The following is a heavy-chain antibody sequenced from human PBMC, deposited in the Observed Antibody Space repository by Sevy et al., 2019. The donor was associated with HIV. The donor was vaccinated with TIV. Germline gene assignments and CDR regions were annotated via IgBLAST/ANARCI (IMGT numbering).Heavy chain of an antibody. J-gene: IGHJ4*02. V-gene: IGHV4-59*08. CDR3: AGENAWGRGYS. CDR1: GGSITSLY. Sequence: SETLSLTCTVSGGSITSLYWNWIRQPPGKGLEWIANIYYNGPINYNPSLKSRVTLSLYTSKNQFSLRLSSVTAADTAMYYCAGENAWGRGYSWGQGTLVSVSS. CDR2: IYYNGPI. D-gene: IGHD1-26*01.